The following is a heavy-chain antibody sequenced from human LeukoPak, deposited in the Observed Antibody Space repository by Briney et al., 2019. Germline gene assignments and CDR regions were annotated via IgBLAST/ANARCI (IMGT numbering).Heavy chain of an antibody. V-gene: IGHV3-66*02. J-gene: IGHJ4*02. CDR2: IYSGGST. CDR1: GFTLSSNY. Sequence: PGGSLRLSCAASGFTLSSNYMSWVRQAPGKGLEWASVIYSGGSTYYADSVKGRFTISRDNSKNTLYLQRNSLRAEDTAVYYCARDGVDREFDDWGQGTLVTVSS. CDR3: ARDGVDREFDD. D-gene: IGHD3-10*01.